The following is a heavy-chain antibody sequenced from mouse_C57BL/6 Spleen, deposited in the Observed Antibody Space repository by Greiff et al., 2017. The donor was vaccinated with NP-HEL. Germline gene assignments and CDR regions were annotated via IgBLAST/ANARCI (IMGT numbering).Heavy chain of an antibody. J-gene: IGHJ3*01. V-gene: IGHV5-4*01. CDR2: ISDGGSYT. CDR1: GFTFSSYA. Sequence: EVMLVESGGGLVKPGGSLKLSCAASGFTFSSYAMSWVRQTPEKRLEWVATISDGGSYTYYPDNVKGRFTISRDNAKNNLYLQMSHLKSEDTAMYYCARDGTTVAPWFAYWGQGTLVTVSA. CDR3: ARDGTTVAPWFAY. D-gene: IGHD1-1*01.